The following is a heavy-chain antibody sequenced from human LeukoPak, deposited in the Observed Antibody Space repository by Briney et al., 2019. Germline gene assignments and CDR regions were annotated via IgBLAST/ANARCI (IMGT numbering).Heavy chain of an antibody. CDR1: GYIFSNYC. Sequence: GESLRISCKGSGYIFSNYCIGCVRQMPGKGLEWMGMVYPGDSDARYSPSFQGQVTMSADKSVNAAYLQWSSLKASDTAMYYCARPQRREVHGRDSFDLWGQGTMVIVSS. J-gene: IGHJ3*01. D-gene: IGHD3-10*02. CDR2: VYPGDSDA. V-gene: IGHV5-51*01. CDR3: ARPQRREVHGRDSFDL.